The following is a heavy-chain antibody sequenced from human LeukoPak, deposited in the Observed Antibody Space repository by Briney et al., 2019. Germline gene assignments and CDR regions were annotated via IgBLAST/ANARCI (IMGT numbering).Heavy chain of an antibody. CDR2: ISSSSSTI. CDR3: VRESRTDYYGDF. J-gene: IGHJ4*02. V-gene: IGHV3-48*01. Sequence: GGSLRLSCAASGFTFSSYSMNWVRQAPGKGLEWVSYISSSSSTIYYADSVKGRFTISRDNAKNTLYLQMNSLRAEDTAVYYCVRESRTDYYGDFWGQGTLVTVSS. D-gene: IGHD3-10*01. CDR1: GFTFSSYS.